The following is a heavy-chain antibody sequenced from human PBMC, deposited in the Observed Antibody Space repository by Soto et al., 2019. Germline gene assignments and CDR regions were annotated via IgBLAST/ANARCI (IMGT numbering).Heavy chain of an antibody. Sequence: SETLSLTCTVSGGSISSYYWSWIRQPPGKGLEWIGYIYYSGSTNYNPSLKSRVTISVDTTKNQFSLKLSSVTAADTAVYYCARGGYYDSSGYPFDYWGQGTLVTVSS. CDR2: IYYSGST. J-gene: IGHJ4*02. V-gene: IGHV4-59*08. CDR3: ARGGYYDSSGYPFDY. CDR1: GGSISSYY. D-gene: IGHD3-22*01.